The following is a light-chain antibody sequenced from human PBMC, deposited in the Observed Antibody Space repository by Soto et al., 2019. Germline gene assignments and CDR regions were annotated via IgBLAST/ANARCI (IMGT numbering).Light chain of an antibody. CDR3: CSYAGSSTYV. J-gene: IGLJ1*01. CDR2: EGS. V-gene: IGLV2-23*01. Sequence: QSALTQPASVSGSPGQSITISCTGTSSDVGGYNFVAWYQQYPGKAPKVMIYEGSQRPSGVSTRFAGSRSGNTASLTISGLQPEDDADYYCCSYAGSSTYVFGPGTKLTVL. CDR1: SSDVGGYNF.